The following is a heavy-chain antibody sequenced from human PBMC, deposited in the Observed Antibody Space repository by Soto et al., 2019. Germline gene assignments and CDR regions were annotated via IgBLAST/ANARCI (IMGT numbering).Heavy chain of an antibody. Sequence: GSLRLSCAASGFTVSSYGMHWVRQAPRRKLEWVAVISNDGGNKYYADSVKGGFTISRDNPTNTPYLQMNSLGAEDTAVYFCVKVLRYCTSSSCSWEAYYYSGMDVWGQGTMVTVSS. D-gene: IGHD2-2*01. CDR1: GFTVSSYG. J-gene: IGHJ6*02. V-gene: IGHV3-30*18. CDR3: VKVLRYCTSSSCSWEAYYYSGMDV. CDR2: ISNDGGNK.